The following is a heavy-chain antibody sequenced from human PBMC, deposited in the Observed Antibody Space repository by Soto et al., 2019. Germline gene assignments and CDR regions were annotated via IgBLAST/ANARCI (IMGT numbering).Heavy chain of an antibody. Sequence: GGSLRLSCAASGFTFSSYAMSWVRQAPGKGLEWVSAISGSGGSTYYADSVKGRFTISRDNSKNTLYLQMNSVRAEDTAKYYCANFIVGGGGNYFDPWGQGTQVTVSS. V-gene: IGHV3-23*01. CDR1: GFTFSSYA. J-gene: IGHJ5*02. CDR2: ISGSGGST. D-gene: IGHD2-15*01. CDR3: ANFIVGGGGNYFDP.